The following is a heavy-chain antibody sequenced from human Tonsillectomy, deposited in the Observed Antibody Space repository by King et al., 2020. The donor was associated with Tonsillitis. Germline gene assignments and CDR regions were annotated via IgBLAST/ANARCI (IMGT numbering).Heavy chain of an antibody. CDR1: GGSISSSSYY. CDR2: IYYSGST. V-gene: IGHV4-39*07. J-gene: IGHJ3*02. D-gene: IGHD4-17*01. CDR3: ARHVDDYGDSSDAFDI. Sequence: QLQESGPGLVKPSETLSLTCTVSGGSISSSSYYWGWIRQPPGKGLEWIGSIYYSGSTYYNPSLKSRVTISVDTSKNQFSLKLSSVTAADTAVYYCARHVDDYGDSSDAFDIWGQGTMVTVSS.